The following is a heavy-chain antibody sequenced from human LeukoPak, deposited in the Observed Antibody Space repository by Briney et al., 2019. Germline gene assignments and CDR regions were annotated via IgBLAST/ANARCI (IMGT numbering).Heavy chain of an antibody. Sequence: PSETLSLTCAVYGGSFSGYYWSWIRQPPGKGLEWIGEINHSGSTNYNPSLKSRVTTSVDTSKNQLSLKLSSVTAADTAVYYCARVRVVITSHFDYWGQGTLVTVSS. CDR1: GGSFSGYY. D-gene: IGHD3-22*01. CDR3: ARVRVVITSHFDY. CDR2: INHSGST. J-gene: IGHJ4*02. V-gene: IGHV4-34*01.